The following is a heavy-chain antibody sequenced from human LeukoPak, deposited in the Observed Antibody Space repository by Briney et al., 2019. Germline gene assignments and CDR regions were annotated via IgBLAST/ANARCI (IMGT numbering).Heavy chain of an antibody. CDR1: GFTVSSNY. V-gene: IGHV3-66*01. CDR2: IYSGGST. CDR3: ARDGTCSGGSCYHYYYGMDV. D-gene: IGHD2-15*01. Sequence: GSLRLSCAASGFTVSSNYMSWVRQAPGKGLEWVSVIYSGGSTYYADSVKGRFTISRDNSKNTLYLQMNSLRAEDTAVYYCARDGTCSGGSCYHYYYGMDVWGQGTTVTVSS. J-gene: IGHJ6*02.